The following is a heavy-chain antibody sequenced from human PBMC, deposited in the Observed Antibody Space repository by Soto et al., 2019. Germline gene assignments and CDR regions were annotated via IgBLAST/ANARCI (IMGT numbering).Heavy chain of an antibody. J-gene: IGHJ4*02. Sequence: GESLKISCAASGFTFSSYGMHWVRQAPGKGLEWVAVIWYDGSNKYYADSVKGRFTISRDNSKNTLYLQMNSLRAEDTAVYYCARDPDYYGSGSYLYWGQGTLVTVSS. CDR2: IWYDGSNK. CDR3: ARDPDYYGSGSYLY. CDR1: GFTFSSYG. D-gene: IGHD3-10*01. V-gene: IGHV3-33*01.